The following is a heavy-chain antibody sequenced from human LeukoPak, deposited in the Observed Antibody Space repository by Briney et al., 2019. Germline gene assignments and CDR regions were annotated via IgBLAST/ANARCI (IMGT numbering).Heavy chain of an antibody. CDR1: GFTFSSYE. V-gene: IGHV3-48*03. CDR3: ARDGYLATTS. J-gene: IGHJ5*02. D-gene: IGHD2/OR15-2a*01. CDR2: ISSSGSTI. Sequence: GGSLRLSCAASGFTFSSYEMNWDRPAPGKGLGWVSYISSSGSTIYYADSVKGRFTISRDNAKNSLYLQMNSLRAEDTAVYYCARDGYLATTSWGQGTLVTVSS.